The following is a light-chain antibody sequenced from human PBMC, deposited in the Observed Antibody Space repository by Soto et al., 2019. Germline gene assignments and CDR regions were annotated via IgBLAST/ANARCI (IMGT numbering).Light chain of an antibody. J-gene: IGKJ4*01. Sequence: VMTQSPATLSVSPGERATLSCKASQSGSSKLAWYGYKPGQAPRLLLYDSSSRATDVPDNFSGSGSGTDFTLTISSLQSEDFATYFCQQYYQWPLTFGGGTKVEIK. CDR2: DSS. CDR3: QQYYQWPLT. CDR1: QSGSSK. V-gene: IGKV3-15*01.